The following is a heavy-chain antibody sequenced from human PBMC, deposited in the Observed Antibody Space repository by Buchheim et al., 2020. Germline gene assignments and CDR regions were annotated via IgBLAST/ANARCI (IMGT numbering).Heavy chain of an antibody. V-gene: IGHV3-23*01. D-gene: IGHD6-19*01. J-gene: IGHJ4*02. CDR1: GFTFSSYA. CDR2: ISGSGDTT. CDR3: VTHPERSTTGIAVAGNFDY. Sequence: EVQLLESGGGLVQPGGSLRLSCAASGFTFSSYAMSWVRQAPGKGLEWVSAISGSGDTTYYADSVKGRFTISRDNSKNTLYLQMDSLRAEDTALYYCVTHPERSTTGIAVAGNFDYWGQGTL.